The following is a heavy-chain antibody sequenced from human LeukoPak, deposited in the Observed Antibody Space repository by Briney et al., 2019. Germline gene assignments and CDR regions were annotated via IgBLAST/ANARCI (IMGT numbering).Heavy chain of an antibody. J-gene: IGHJ4*02. CDR2: VSGSSDII. V-gene: IGHV3-23*01. CDR3: AKGRQLWEY. D-gene: IGHD1-26*01. CDR1: GFTFSKYA. Sequence: GGPRRLSCAASGFTFSKYAMSWVRKAPGKGLEWGSSVSGSSDIIDDADSVKGRFTISRDNSKNTVYLQMNSLRAEDTAVYFCAKGRQLWEYWGQGTLVTVSS.